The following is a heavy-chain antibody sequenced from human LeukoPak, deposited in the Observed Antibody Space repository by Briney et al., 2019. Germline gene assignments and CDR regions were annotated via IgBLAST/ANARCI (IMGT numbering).Heavy chain of an antibody. D-gene: IGHD3-10*01. Sequence: PGGSLRLSCAASGFTFSSYGMHWVRQAPGKGLEWVAVISYDGSNKYYADSVKGRFTISRDNSKNTLYLQMNSLRAEDTAVYYCAKDMGRSSMVRGVTDQPYFDYWGQGTLVTVSS. CDR3: AKDMGRSSMVRGVTDQPYFDY. J-gene: IGHJ4*02. CDR1: GFTFSSYG. V-gene: IGHV3-30*18. CDR2: ISYDGSNK.